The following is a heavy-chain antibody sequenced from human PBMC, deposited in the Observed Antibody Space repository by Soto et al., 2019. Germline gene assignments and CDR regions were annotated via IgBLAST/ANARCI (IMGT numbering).Heavy chain of an antibody. V-gene: IGHV3-23*01. Sequence: GGSLRLSCAASGFTFSSYAMSWVRQAPGKGLEWVSAISGSGGSTYYADSVKGRFTISRDNSKNTLYLQMNSLRAEDTAVYYCAKAILPGGVVRGVTFEYWGQGTLVTVSS. J-gene: IGHJ4*02. CDR2: ISGSGGST. CDR1: GFTFSSYA. D-gene: IGHD3-10*01. CDR3: AKAILPGGVVRGVTFEY.